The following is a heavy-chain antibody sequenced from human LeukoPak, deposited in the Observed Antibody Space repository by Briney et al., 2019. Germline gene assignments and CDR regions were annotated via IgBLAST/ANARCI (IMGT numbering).Heavy chain of an antibody. CDR1: GYTFTGYY. D-gene: IGHD3-3*01. CDR2: INPNSGGT. V-gene: IGHV1-2*02. CDR3: ARDPTYYDFWSGYFGNWFDP. J-gene: IGHJ5*02. Sequence: ASVKVSCKASGYTFTGYYMHWVRQAPGQGLEWMGWINPNSGGTNYAQKFQGRVTMTRDTSISTAYMELSRLRSDDTAVYYCARDPTYYDFWSGYFGNWFDPWGQGTLVTDCS.